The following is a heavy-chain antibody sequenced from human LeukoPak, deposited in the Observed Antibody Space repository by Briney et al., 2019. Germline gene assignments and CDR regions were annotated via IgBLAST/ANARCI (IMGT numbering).Heavy chain of an antibody. J-gene: IGHJ4*02. Sequence: SQTLSLTCVISGDSVSSNIGAWNWIRRTPSRGLEWLGRTYYRSTWHHDYAGSWKGRITIIPDTSQNQFSLHLNSVTPEDTAVYYCARDVGYSSSSGAFDYWGQGTLVTVSS. CDR3: ARDVGYSSSSGAFDY. CDR2: TYYRSTWHH. CDR1: GDSVSSNIGA. V-gene: IGHV6-1*01. D-gene: IGHD6-6*01.